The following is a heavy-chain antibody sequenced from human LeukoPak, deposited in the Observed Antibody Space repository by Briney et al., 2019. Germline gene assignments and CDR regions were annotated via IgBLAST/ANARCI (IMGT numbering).Heavy chain of an antibody. CDR3: ARVRSFNSVAGTVDY. Sequence: GGSLRPSCAASGFTFSSYGMHWVRQAPGKGLEWVAFIRYDGSNKYYADSVKGRFTISRDNSKNTLYLQMNSLRAEDTAVYYCARVRSFNSVAGTVDYWGQGTLVTVSS. V-gene: IGHV3-30*02. CDR2: IRYDGSNK. J-gene: IGHJ4*02. CDR1: GFTFSSYG. D-gene: IGHD6-19*01.